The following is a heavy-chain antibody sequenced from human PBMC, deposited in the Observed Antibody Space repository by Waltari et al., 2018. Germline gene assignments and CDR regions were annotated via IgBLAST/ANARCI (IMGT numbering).Heavy chain of an antibody. D-gene: IGHD2-21*02. Sequence: LVQSGAEVMKPGASVQVSCKASRDAGTGHYLHWVRQAPGQGLGWMGWVNPNGGGTNYAQRFAGRITVTWDTSISTAYMEFSRLTSGDTAVYFCAREYCGGDCRLFDYWGQGTLVTVSS. J-gene: IGHJ4*02. V-gene: IGHV1-2*02. CDR2: VNPNGGGT. CDR3: AREYCGGDCRLFDY. CDR1: RDAGTGHY.